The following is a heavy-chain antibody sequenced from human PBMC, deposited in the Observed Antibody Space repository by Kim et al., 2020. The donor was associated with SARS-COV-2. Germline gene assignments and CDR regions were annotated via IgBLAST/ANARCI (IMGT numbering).Heavy chain of an antibody. J-gene: IGHJ5*02. Sequence: YAQKFKGRVTMTEDTSTDTAYMELSSLRSEDTAVYCCATGATVTTGWFDPWGQGALVTVSS. D-gene: IGHD4-17*01. CDR3: ATGATVTTGWFDP. V-gene: IGHV1-24*01.